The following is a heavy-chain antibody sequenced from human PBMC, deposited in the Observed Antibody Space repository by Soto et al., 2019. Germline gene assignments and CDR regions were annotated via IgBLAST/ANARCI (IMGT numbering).Heavy chain of an antibody. D-gene: IGHD5-12*01. CDR3: ARTLIVPTISFDYYYGMDV. J-gene: IGHJ6*02. Sequence: GGSLRLSCAASGFTFSSYGMHWVRQAPGKGLEWVAVIWYDGSKKYYADSVKGRFTISRDNSKNTLYLQMNSLRAEDTAVYYCARTLIVPTISFDYYYGMDVWGQGTTVTVYS. CDR2: IWYDGSKK. V-gene: IGHV3-33*01. CDR1: GFTFSSYG.